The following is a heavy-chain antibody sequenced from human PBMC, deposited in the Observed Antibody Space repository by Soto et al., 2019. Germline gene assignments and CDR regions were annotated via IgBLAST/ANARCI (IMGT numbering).Heavy chain of an antibody. CDR3: ARSIPGDDSSGGFDY. D-gene: IGHD3-22*01. CDR2: IYYSGST. Sequence: SETLSLTCTVSGGSISSGGYYWSWIRQHPGKGLEWIGYIYYSGSTYYNPSLKGRVTISVDTSKNQFSLKLSSVTAADTAVYYCARSIPGDDSSGGFDYWGQGTLVTVSS. V-gene: IGHV4-31*03. CDR1: GGSISSGGYY. J-gene: IGHJ4*02.